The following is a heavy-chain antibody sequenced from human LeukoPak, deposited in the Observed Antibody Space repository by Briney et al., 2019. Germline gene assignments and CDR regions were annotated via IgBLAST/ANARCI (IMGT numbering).Heavy chain of an antibody. J-gene: IGHJ4*02. CDR3: ARETYCTNTSCPIGDHFDY. D-gene: IGHD2-2*01. Sequence: GASVKVSCKASGYTFTNYGISWVRQAPGQGLEWMGWISAYNGNTNYAQKFQGRITMTRNTSISTAYMELSSLRAEDTAVYYCARETYCTNTSCPIGDHFDYWGQGTLVTVSS. CDR2: ISAYNGNT. V-gene: IGHV1-18*01. CDR1: GYTFTNYG.